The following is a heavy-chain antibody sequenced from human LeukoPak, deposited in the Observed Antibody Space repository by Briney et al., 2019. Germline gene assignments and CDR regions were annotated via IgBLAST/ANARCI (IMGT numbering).Heavy chain of an antibody. CDR1: GVTFSSYA. CDR3: ARGTWGTGDPY. D-gene: IGHD4-17*01. J-gene: IGHJ4*02. CDR2: INPIFGTA. Sequence: ASVKVSCKASGVTFSSYAISWVRQAPGQGLEWMGSINPIFGTANYAQKFQGRVTITTDESTSTAYMELSSVRSEDTAVYYCARGTWGTGDPYWGQGTLVTVSS. V-gene: IGHV1-69*05.